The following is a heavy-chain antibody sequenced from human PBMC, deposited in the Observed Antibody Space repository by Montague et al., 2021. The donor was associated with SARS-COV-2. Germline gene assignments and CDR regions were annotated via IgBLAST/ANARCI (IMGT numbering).Heavy chain of an antibody. D-gene: IGHD1-26*01. Sequence: YAVSVKSRITINPDTSKNHISLQLNSVTPEDTAVYYCSRTSASSDYWCQGTLVTVSS. CDR3: SRTSASSDY. J-gene: IGHJ4*02. V-gene: IGHV6-1*01.